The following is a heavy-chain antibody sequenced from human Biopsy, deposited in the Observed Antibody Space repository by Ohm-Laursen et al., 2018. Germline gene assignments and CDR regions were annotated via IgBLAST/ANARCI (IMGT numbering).Heavy chain of an antibody. CDR3: AKNYDPLYYDTSGLFDY. D-gene: IGHD3-22*01. CDR2: INPRSGNT. J-gene: IGHJ4*02. CDR1: GYTFTEYY. Sequence: ASVKVSCKASGYTFTEYYINWVRQAPGQGLEWMGIINPRSGNTGYLQKFQVRVTMTTDTSTSTVYMELSSLISEDTAVYYWAKNYDPLYYDTSGLFDYWGQGTLVTVSS. V-gene: IGHV1-46*01.